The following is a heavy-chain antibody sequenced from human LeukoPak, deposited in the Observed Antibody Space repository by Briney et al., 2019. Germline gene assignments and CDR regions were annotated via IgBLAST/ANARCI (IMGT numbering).Heavy chain of an antibody. D-gene: IGHD3-10*01. CDR3: ARIGRRGYYFDY. CDR1: GGSISSSY. J-gene: IGHJ4*02. Sequence: SETLSLTCTVSGGSISSSYWSWIRQPPGKGLEWIGYIYYSRSTTYNPSLKSRVTLSVDTSKNQFSLKLSSVTAADTAVYHCARIGRRGYYFDYWGQGTLVTVSS. CDR2: IYYSRST. V-gene: IGHV4-59*01.